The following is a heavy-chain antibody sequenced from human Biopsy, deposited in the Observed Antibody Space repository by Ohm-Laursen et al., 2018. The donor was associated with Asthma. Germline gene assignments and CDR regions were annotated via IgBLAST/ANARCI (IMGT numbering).Heavy chain of an antibody. CDR3: AKDVVWFRELGGMDV. CDR1: VFTFSRFG. CDR2: ISYDGYNK. J-gene: IGHJ6*02. Sequence: SLRLSCSASVFTFSRFGMHWVRRAPGKGLEWVALISYDGYNKYYIDSVKGRFTISRDNSENTMYLQMNSLRAGDTAVYYCAKDVVWFRELGGMDVWGQGTTVTVSS. V-gene: IGHV3-30*18. D-gene: IGHD3-10*01.